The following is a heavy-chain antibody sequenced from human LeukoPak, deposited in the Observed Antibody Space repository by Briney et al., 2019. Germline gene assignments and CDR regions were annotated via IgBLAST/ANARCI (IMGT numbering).Heavy chain of an antibody. Sequence: SETLSLTCAVYGGSFSGYYWSWIRQPPGKGLEWIGEINHSGSTNYNPSLKSRVTISVDTSKNQFSLKLSSVTAADTAVYYCARGLYDSSGYYHYAVWGQGTLVTVSS. J-gene: IGHJ4*02. CDR3: ARGLYDSSGYYHYAV. V-gene: IGHV4-34*01. D-gene: IGHD3-22*01. CDR2: INHSGST. CDR1: GGSFSGYY.